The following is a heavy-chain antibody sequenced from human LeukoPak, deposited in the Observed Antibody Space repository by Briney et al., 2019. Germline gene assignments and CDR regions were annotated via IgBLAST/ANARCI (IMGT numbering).Heavy chain of an antibody. Sequence: SETLSLTCTVSGGSISSYYWSWIRQPPGKGLEWIGYIYYSGSTNYNPSLKSRVTISVDTSKNQFSLKLSSVTAEDTAVYYCASSLYYYDSSGYYYVDWFDPWGQGTLVTVSS. CDR1: GGSISSYY. J-gene: IGHJ5*02. CDR3: ASSLYYYDSSGYYYVDWFDP. V-gene: IGHV4-59*01. D-gene: IGHD3-22*01. CDR2: IYYSGST.